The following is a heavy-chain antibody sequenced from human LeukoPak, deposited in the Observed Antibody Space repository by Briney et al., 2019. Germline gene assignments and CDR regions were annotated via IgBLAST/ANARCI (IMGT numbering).Heavy chain of an antibody. CDR2: ISSSSSYI. V-gene: IGHV3-21*01. J-gene: IGHJ3*02. D-gene: IGHD2-15*01. CDR3: ARERGREDCSGGSCPLDAFDI. Sequence: GGSLRLSCAASGFTFSSYSMNWVRQAPGKGLEWVSSISSSSSYIYYADSVKGRFTIPRDNAKNSLYLQMNSLRAEDTAVYYCARERGREDCSGGSCPLDAFDIWGQGTMVTVSS. CDR1: GFTFSSYS.